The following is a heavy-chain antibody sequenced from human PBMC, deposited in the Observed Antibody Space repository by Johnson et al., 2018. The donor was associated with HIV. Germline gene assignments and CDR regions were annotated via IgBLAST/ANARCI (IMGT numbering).Heavy chain of an antibody. D-gene: IGHD3-10*01. CDR1: GFTFSNYA. V-gene: IGHV3-30*19. J-gene: IGHJ3*02. Sequence: VQLVESGGGVVQPGRSLRLSCAASGFTFSNYAMHWVRQAPGKGLEWVAVISYDGSNKYYADSVKGRFTIPRDNSKTTLYLQMNSLKAEEPAVYHCAKGISGYSDAFDIWGQGTMVTVSS. CDR3: AKGISGYSDAFDI. CDR2: ISYDGSNK.